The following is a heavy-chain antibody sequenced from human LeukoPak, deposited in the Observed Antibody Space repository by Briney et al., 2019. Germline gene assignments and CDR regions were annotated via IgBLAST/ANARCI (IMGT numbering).Heavy chain of an antibody. V-gene: IGHV1-24*01. CDR3: ALYCSGGSCYSYFDY. CDR1: GYTLTELS. D-gene: IGHD2-15*01. J-gene: IGHJ4*02. CDR2: FDPEDGET. Sequence: WASVKVSCKVSGYTLTELSMHWVRQAPGKGLEWMGGFDPEDGETIYAQKFQGRVTMTEDTSTDTAYMELSSLRSEDTAVYYCALYCSGGSCYSYFDYWGQGTLVTVSS.